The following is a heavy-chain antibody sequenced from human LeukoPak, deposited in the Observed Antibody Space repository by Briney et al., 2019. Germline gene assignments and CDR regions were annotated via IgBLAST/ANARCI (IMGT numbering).Heavy chain of an antibody. V-gene: IGHV1-69*01. J-gene: IGHJ4*02. Sequence: SVKVSCKASGGTFSSYAISRVRQAPGQGLEWMGGIIPIFGTANYAQKFQGRVTITADESTSTAYMELSSLRSEDTAVYYCAREYGWLQFAPTHGLYVDWGQGTLVTVSS. CDR1: GGTFSSYA. CDR2: IIPIFGTA. CDR3: AREYGWLQFAPTHGLYVD. D-gene: IGHD5-24*01.